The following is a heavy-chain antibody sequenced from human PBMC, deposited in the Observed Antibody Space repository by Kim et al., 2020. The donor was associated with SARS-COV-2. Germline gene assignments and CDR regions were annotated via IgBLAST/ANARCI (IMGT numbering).Heavy chain of an antibody. CDR3: ARHRHVVVPAAADI. V-gene: IGHV4-39*01. Sequence: SETLSLTCTVSGGSISSSSYYWGWIRQPPGKGLEWIGSIYYSGSTYYNPSLKSRVTISVDTSKNQFSLKLSSVTAADTAVYYCARHRHVVVPAAADIWGQGTMVTVSS. CDR1: GGSISSSSYY. CDR2: IYYSGST. D-gene: IGHD2-2*01. J-gene: IGHJ3*02.